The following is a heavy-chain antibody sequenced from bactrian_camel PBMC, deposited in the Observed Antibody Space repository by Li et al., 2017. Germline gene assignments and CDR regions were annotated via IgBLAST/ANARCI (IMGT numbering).Heavy chain of an antibody. CDR1: GFRYWGNC. CDR3: VAATRPVGGNCPIFVSYNA. CDR2: IDSASASK. D-gene: IGHD7*01. J-gene: IGHJ4*01. Sequence: HVQLVESGGGSVQAGESLRLSCTTSGFRYWGNCLAWFRQIPGKQREGVAVIDSASASKNYVASVKGRFTISQDNAKRTVYLRMNILKPEDSAMYYCVAATRPVGGNCPIFVSYNAWGQGTQVTVS. V-gene: IGHV3S1*01.